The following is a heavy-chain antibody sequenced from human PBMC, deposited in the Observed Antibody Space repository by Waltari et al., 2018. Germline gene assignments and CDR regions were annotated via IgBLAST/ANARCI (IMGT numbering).Heavy chain of an antibody. V-gene: IGHV4-59*01. Sequence: QVQLQESGPGLVKPSETLSLTCTVSGGSISSYYWRWIRQPPGKGLEWIGYIYYSGSTNYNPSLKSRVTISVDTSKNQFSLKLSSVTAADTAVYYCARDTARRGPYYYYYYMDVWGKGTTVTVSS. CDR2: IYYSGST. CDR3: ARDTARRGPYYYYYYMDV. J-gene: IGHJ6*03. CDR1: GGSISSYY. D-gene: IGHD6-6*01.